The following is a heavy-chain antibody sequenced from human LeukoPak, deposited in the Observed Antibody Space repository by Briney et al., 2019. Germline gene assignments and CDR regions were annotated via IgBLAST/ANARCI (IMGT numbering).Heavy chain of an antibody. CDR2: INWNGGST. CDR1: GFTFDDYG. J-gene: IGHJ6*03. Sequence: GGSLRLSCAASGFTFDDYGMSWVRQAPGKGLEWVSGINWNGGSTGYADSVKGRFTISRDNAKNSLYLQMNSLRAEDTAVYYCARESPTDYYYYYYMDVWGKGTTVTVSS. CDR3: ARESPTDYYYYYYMDV. V-gene: IGHV3-20*04.